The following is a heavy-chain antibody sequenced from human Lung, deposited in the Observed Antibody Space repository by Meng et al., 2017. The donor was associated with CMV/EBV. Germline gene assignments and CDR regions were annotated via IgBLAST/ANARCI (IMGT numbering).Heavy chain of an antibody. CDR1: GFTFSSYC. Sequence: GGSXRLXCAASGFTFSSYCMSWIRQAPGKGLEWVSVVYSGGSSTYSADSVKGRFTISRDNSKNTLYLQMNSLRAEDTAVYYCAKSLFGGVVGPLFDYWGQGXMVTVSS. CDR3: AKSLFGGVVGPLFDY. V-gene: IGHV3-23*03. J-gene: IGHJ4*02. CDR2: VYSGGSST. D-gene: IGHD2-2*01.